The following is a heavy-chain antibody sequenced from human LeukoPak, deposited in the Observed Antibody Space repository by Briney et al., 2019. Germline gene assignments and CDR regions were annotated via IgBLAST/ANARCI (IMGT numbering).Heavy chain of an antibody. V-gene: IGHV3-11*01. CDR1: GFTFSDYY. CDR2: ISSSGSTI. D-gene: IGHD6-6*01. Sequence: GGSLRLSCAASGFTFSDYYMSWIRQAPGKGLEWVSYISSSGSTIYYADSVKGRFTISRDNAKNSLYLQMNSLRAEDTAVYYCAREYSSSPPSNWFDPWGQGTLVTVSS. CDR3: AREYSSSPPSNWFDP. J-gene: IGHJ5*02.